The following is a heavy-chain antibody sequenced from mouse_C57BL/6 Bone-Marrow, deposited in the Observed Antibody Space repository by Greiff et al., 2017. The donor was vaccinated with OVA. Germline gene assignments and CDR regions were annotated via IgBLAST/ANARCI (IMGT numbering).Heavy chain of an antibody. Sequence: QVQLQQSGAELARPGASVKLSCKASGYTFTSYGISWVKQRTGQGLEWIGEIYPRSGNTYYNEKFKGKATLTADKSSSTAYMELRSLTSEDSAVYFCARGGYPYYYAMDYWGQGPQSPSPQ. J-gene: IGHJ4*01. CDR3: ARGGYPYYYAMDY. D-gene: IGHD2-14*01. CDR1: GYTFTSYG. V-gene: IGHV1-81*01. CDR2: IYPRSGNT.